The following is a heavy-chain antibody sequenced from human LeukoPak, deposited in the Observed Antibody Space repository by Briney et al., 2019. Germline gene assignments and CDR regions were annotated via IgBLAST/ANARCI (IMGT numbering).Heavy chain of an antibody. CDR1: GFTFDDYA. CDR2: ISWNSGSI. V-gene: IGHV3-9*01. D-gene: IGHD3-10*01. J-gene: IGHJ6*02. Sequence: GGSLRLSCAASGFTFDDYAMHWVRQAPGKGLEWVSGISWNSGSIGYADSVKGRFTSSRDNAKNSLYLQMNSLRAEDTALYYCAKDLSHANYGSGSYYPSSYYYYGMDVWGQGTTVTVSS. CDR3: AKDLSHANYGSGSYYPSSYYYYGMDV.